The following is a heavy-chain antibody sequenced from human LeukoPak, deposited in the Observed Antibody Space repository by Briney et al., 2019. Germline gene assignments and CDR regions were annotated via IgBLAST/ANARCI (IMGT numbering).Heavy chain of an antibody. CDR1: GFTVSSNY. CDR2: IYSGGST. CDR3: AGGLVTMVYLWTCFDY. V-gene: IGHV3-66*01. Sequence: GGSLRLSCAASGFTVSSNYMSWVRQAPGKGLEWVSVIYSGGSTYYADSVKGRFTISRDNSKNTLYLQMNSLRAEDTAVYYCAGGLVTMVYLWTCFDYWGQGTLVTVSS. J-gene: IGHJ4*02. D-gene: IGHD3-10*01.